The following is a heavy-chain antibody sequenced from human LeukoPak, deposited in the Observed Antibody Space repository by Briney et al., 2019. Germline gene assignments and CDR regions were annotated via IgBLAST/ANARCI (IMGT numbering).Heavy chain of an antibody. D-gene: IGHD6-19*01. CDR3: ARAPSGIAVAGLPPFDY. J-gene: IGHJ4*02. CDR2: IYSGGST. CDR1: GFTVISNH. V-gene: IGHV3-66*01. Sequence: GGSLRLPCAASGFTVISNHMSWVRQAPGKGLEWLSVIYSGGSTYYADSVKGRFTISRDNSKNTLYLQMYNLRAEDTAVYYCARAPSGIAVAGLPPFDYWGQGSQVTVSS.